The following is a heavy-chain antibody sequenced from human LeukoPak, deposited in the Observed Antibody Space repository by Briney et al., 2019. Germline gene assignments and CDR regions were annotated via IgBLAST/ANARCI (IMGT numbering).Heavy chain of an antibody. J-gene: IGHJ4*02. V-gene: IGHV3-74*01. CDR1: GFTFSTYW. CDR3: AKDLGYCSGGSCYYFDY. CDR2: INSDGSDT. Sequence: PGGSLRLSCAASGFTFSTYWMHWVRQAPGKGLVWVSRINSDGSDTSYADSVKGRFTISRDNAKNTLYLQMNSLRAEDTAVYYCAKDLGYCSGGSCYYFDYWGQGTLVTVSS. D-gene: IGHD2-15*01.